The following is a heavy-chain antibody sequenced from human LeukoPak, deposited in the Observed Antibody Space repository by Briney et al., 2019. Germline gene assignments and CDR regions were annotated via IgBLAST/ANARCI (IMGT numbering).Heavy chain of an antibody. CDR3: ARALAAAGTRTLDY. J-gene: IGHJ4*02. D-gene: IGHD6-13*01. CDR1: GGSVSGYY. V-gene: IGHV4-34*01. CDR2: INHSGST. Sequence: PSETLSLTCAVSGGSVSGYYWSWIRQPPGKGLEWVGEINHSGSTNYNPSLKSRVTISVDTSKNQFSLKLSTVAAADTAVYYCARALAAAGTRTLDYWGQGTLVTVSS.